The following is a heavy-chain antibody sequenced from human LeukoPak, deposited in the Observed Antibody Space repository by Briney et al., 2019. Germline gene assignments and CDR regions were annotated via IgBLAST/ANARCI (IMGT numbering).Heavy chain of an antibody. CDR1: GYIFTSYG. J-gene: IGHJ6*03. CDR2: ISVYNDNT. CDR3: ARRWADRVVRGEDDYYYMDV. D-gene: IGHD3-10*01. V-gene: IGHV1-18*01. Sequence: GASVKVSCKASGYIFTSYGISWVRQAPGQGLEWMGWISVYNDNTNYAQKLQGRVTMTTDTSTNTAYMELRSLRSDDTAVYYCARRWADRVVRGEDDYYYMDVWGKGTTVTISS.